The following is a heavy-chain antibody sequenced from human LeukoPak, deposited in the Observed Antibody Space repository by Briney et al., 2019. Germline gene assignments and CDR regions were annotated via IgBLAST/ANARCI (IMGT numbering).Heavy chain of an antibody. Sequence: PGGSLRLSCAASGFTFSSYGMHWVRQAPGKGLEWVAFIRYDGSNKYYADSVKGRFTISRDNSKNTLYLQMNSLRAEDTAVYYCASYLVLVRGVIGPDYWGQGTLVTVSS. J-gene: IGHJ4*02. CDR3: ASYLVLVRGVIGPDY. D-gene: IGHD3-10*01. CDR1: GFTFSSYG. V-gene: IGHV3-30*02. CDR2: IRYDGSNK.